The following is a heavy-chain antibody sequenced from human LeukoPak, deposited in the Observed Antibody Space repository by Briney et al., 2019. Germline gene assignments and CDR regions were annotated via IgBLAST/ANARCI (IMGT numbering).Heavy chain of an antibody. CDR2: IFYSGST. V-gene: IGHV4-31*03. CDR1: GGPISSGGHH. Sequence: PSQTLSLTCIVYGGPISSGGHHWSWIRQHPGKGLEWIGYIFYSGSTYRKPSLKSRLRTSLDTSENQFSLKLTSVTAADTAVYYCARVYQSAEYYFDYWGQGNLVSVSS. CDR3: ARVYQSAEYYFDY. J-gene: IGHJ4*02. D-gene: IGHD2-2*01.